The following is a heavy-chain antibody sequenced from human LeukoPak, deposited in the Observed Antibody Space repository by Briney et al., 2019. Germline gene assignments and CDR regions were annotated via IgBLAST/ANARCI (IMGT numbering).Heavy chain of an antibody. V-gene: IGHV1-69*04. Sequence: SVQLSCKASGGTFSSYVISWVRQAPGQGLEWMGRIIPILGIANYAHKFRGRVTITADKSTSTAYMELSSLRSEDTAVYYCASPPADYYDSRDYFDYWGQGTLVTVSS. D-gene: IGHD3-22*01. CDR1: GGTFSSYV. J-gene: IGHJ4*02. CDR2: IIPILGIA. CDR3: ASPPADYYDSRDYFDY.